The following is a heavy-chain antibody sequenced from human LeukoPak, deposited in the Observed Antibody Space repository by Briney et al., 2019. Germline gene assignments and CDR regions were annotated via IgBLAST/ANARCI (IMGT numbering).Heavy chain of an antibody. CDR1: GYTFTGYY. CDR3: ARGGVYYFYYYMDV. V-gene: IGHV1-2*02. Sequence: ASVKVSCKASGYTFTGYYMHWLRQAPGQGLEWMGWINPNSGGTNYAQKFQGRVTLSRDTSINTAYMEVSGLRSDDTAVYYCARGGVYYFYYYMDVWGKGTTVIVSS. J-gene: IGHJ6*03. D-gene: IGHD3-16*01. CDR2: INPNSGGT.